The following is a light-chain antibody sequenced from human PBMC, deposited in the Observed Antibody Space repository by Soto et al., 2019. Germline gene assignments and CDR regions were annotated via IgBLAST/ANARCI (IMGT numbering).Light chain of an antibody. J-gene: IGKJ1*01. CDR1: QSVSSN. V-gene: IGKV3-15*01. Sequence: ASQSVSSNLAWYQQKPGQAPRLLIFGASARPTVIPARIRGSGSGTASFLTIRCLRPEDFAVYFGQPYYDSPRTFDQGTKVDI. CDR2: GAS. CDR3: QPYYDSPRT.